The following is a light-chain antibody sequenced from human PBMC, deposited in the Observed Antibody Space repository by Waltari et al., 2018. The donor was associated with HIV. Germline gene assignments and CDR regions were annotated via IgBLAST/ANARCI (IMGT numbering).Light chain of an antibody. CDR3: LQGVRLYT. CDR2: EVS. J-gene: IGKJ2*01. CDR1: QTLLYSDGKTY. Sequence: EIEVIQTPDSLSVTPGQPASISCQPSQTLLYSDGKTYLYWYLQKAGQPPQPLIYEVSNRLSGVSDRFSGSGSETDFTLTISRVEAEDVGVYYCLQGVRLYTFGQGTKLEIK. V-gene: IGKV2D-29*01.